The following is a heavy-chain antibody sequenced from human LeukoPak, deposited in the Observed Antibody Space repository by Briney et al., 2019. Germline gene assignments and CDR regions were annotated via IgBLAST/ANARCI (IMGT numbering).Heavy chain of an antibody. Sequence: GGSLRLSCAASGFTFSSYSMNWVRQAPGKGLEWVSSISSSSSYIYYADSVKGRFTISRDNAKNSLYLQMNSLRAEDTAVYYCARDRSGEMATCFDYWGQGTLDTVSS. J-gene: IGHJ4*02. D-gene: IGHD5-24*01. V-gene: IGHV3-21*01. CDR2: ISSSSSYI. CDR3: ARDRSGEMATCFDY. CDR1: GFTFSSYS.